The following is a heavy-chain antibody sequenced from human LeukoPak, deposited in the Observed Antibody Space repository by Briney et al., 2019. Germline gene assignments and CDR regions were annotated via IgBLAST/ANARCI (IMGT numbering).Heavy chain of an antibody. D-gene: IGHD6-13*01. CDR2: ISGSGGST. CDR3: AKQSAGSAAWYSLHYDF. CDR1: GFTLSSYA. J-gene: IGHJ4*02. V-gene: IGHV3-23*01. Sequence: GGSLRLFCAASGFTLSSYAMSWVRQTPGKGLEWVSAISGSGGSTYYADSVKGRFTISRDNSKDTLYLQMNGLRAEDTAVYFCAKQSAGSAAWYSLHYDFWGQGTLVTVSS.